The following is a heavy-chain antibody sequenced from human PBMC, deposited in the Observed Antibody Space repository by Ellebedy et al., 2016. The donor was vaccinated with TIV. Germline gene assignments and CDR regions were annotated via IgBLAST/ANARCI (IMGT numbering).Heavy chain of an antibody. J-gene: IGHJ3*02. CDR2: ISYDGSNK. V-gene: IGHV3-30*18. D-gene: IGHD6-19*01. Sequence: GESLKISXAASGFTFSSYGMHWVRQAPGKGLEWVAVISYDGSNKYYADSVKGRFTISRDNSKNTLYLQINSLRAEDTAVYYCAKLIAVATNDAFDIWGQGTMVTVSS. CDR3: AKLIAVATNDAFDI. CDR1: GFTFSSYG.